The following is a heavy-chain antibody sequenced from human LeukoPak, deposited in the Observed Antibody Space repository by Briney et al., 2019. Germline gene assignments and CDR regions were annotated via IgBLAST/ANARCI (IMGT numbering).Heavy chain of an antibody. Sequence: SETLSLTCTVSGGSISSGGYYWSWIRQHPGKGLEWTGYIYYSGSTYYNPSLKSRVTISVDTSKNQFSLKLSSVTAADTAVYYCARVVAAAGLIWFDPWGQGTLVTVSS. J-gene: IGHJ5*02. CDR1: GGSISSGGYY. D-gene: IGHD6-13*01. V-gene: IGHV4-31*03. CDR2: IYYSGST. CDR3: ARVVAAAGLIWFDP.